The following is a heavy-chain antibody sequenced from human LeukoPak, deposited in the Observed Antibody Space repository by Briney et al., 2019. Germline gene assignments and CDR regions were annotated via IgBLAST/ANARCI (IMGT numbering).Heavy chain of an antibody. Sequence: SETLSLTCTVSGGSISSYYWSWIRQPPGKGLEWIGYIYYSGSTNCNPSLKSRVTISVDTSKNQFSLKLSSVTAADTAVYYCARGDDYGSGSYYYFDHWGQGTLVTVSS. D-gene: IGHD3-10*01. V-gene: IGHV4-59*01. CDR1: GGSISSYY. CDR3: ARGDDYGSGSYYYFDH. CDR2: IYYSGST. J-gene: IGHJ4*02.